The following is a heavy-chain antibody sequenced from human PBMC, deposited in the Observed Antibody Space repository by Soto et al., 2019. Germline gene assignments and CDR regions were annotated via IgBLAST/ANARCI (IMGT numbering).Heavy chain of an antibody. D-gene: IGHD2-2*01. V-gene: IGHV3-53*01. CDR1: GFTVSSNY. CDR3: ARDSIY. J-gene: IGHJ4*02. CDR2: IYSGGST. Sequence: EVQLVESGGGLIHPGGSLRLSCAASGFTVSSNYMSWVRQAPGKGLVWVSVIYSGGSTYYAHSVKGRLTISTDNSKNTLYLQMNSLRAEDTAVYYCARDSIYWGQGTLVTVSS.